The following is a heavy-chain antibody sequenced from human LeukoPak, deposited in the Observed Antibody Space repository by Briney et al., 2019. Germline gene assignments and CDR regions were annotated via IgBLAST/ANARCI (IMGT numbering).Heavy chain of an antibody. CDR2: IRFDGTSE. Sequence: GGSLRLSCAASGFTFSSYAMHWVRQAPGKGLEWVAFIRFDGTSEFYADSVKARFTISRDNSQNTVSLQLNNLRIEDTALYYCAKTSLSDPSGHYYYMDVWGKGTTVTVSS. CDR1: GFTFSSYA. V-gene: IGHV3-30*02. J-gene: IGHJ6*03. CDR3: AKTSLSDPSGHYYYMDV. D-gene: IGHD3-3*01.